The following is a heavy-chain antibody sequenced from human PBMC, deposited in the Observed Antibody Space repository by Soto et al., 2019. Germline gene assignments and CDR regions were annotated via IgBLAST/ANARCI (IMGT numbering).Heavy chain of an antibody. D-gene: IGHD1-7*01. J-gene: IGHJ6*02. CDR3: ATDRITGTTEPEVCYGMDV. V-gene: IGHV3-30*03. Sequence: QVQLVESGGGVVQPGRSLRLSCAASGFTFSSYGMHWVRQAPGKGLEWVAVISYDGSNKYYADSVKGRFTISRDNSKNTLYLQMNSLRAEDTAVYYCATDRITGTTEPEVCYGMDVWGQGTTVTVSS. CDR1: GFTFSSYG. CDR2: ISYDGSNK.